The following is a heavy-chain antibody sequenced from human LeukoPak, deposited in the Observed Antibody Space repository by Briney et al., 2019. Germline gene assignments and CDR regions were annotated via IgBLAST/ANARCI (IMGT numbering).Heavy chain of an antibody. D-gene: IGHD1-14*01. CDR3: ARKPDSRNWFDP. CDR1: GGSISSSSYY. V-gene: IGHV4-39*06. CDR2: IYYSGST. J-gene: IGHJ5*02. Sequence: PSETLSLTCTVSGGSISSSSYYWGWIRQPPGKGLEWIGSIYYSGSTYYNPSLRSRVTISVDTSKNQFPLKLSSVTAADTAVYYCARKPDSRNWFDPWGQGTLVIVSS.